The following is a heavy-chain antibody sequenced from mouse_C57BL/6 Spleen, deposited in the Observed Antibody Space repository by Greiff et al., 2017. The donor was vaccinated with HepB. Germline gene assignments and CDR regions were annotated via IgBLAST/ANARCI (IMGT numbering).Heavy chain of an antibody. Sequence: QVQLQQPGAELVRPGSSVKLSRKASGYTFTSYWMHWVKQRPIQGLEWIGNIDPSDSETHYNQKFKDKATLTVDKSSSTAYMQLSSLTSEVSAVYYCARLDGYLDYWGQGTTLTVSS. CDR3: ARLDGYLDY. D-gene: IGHD2-3*01. CDR1: GYTFTSYW. V-gene: IGHV1-52*01. J-gene: IGHJ2*01. CDR2: IDPSDSET.